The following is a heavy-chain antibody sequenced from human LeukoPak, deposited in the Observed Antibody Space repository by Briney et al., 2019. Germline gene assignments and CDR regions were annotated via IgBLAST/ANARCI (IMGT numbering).Heavy chain of an antibody. CDR1: GGTFSSYA. Sequence: ASVKVSCRASGGTFSSYAISWVRQAPGQGLEWMGRIIPILGIANYAQKFQGRVTITADKSTSTAYMELSSLRSEDTAVYYCATHYGSGSYYGYWGQGTLVTVSS. CDR3: ATHYGSGSYYGY. CDR2: IIPILGIA. V-gene: IGHV1-69*04. D-gene: IGHD3-10*01. J-gene: IGHJ4*02.